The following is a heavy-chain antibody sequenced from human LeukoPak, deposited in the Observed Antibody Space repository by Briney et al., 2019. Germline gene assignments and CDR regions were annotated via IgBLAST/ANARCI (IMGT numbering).Heavy chain of an antibody. V-gene: IGHV1-46*01. CDR2: INPSGGST. CDR3: AREGITGTTVVY. J-gene: IGHJ4*02. Sequence: GASVKVSCKASGYTFTSYYMHWVRQAPGQGLEWMGTINPSGGSTSYAQKFQGRVTMTRDTSTSTVYMELSSLRSEDTAVYYCAREGITGTTVVYWGQGTLVTVSS. D-gene: IGHD1-20*01. CDR1: GYTFTSYY.